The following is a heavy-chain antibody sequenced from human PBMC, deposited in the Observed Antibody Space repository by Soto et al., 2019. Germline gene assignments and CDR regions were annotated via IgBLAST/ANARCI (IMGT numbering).Heavy chain of an antibody. V-gene: IGHV4-34*01. CDR2: INHSGST. Sequence: PSETLSLTCAVYGVSFSGYYWSWIRQPPGKGLEWIGEINHSGSTNYNPSLKSRVTISVDTSKNQFSLKLSSVTAADTAVYYCTTDHQQLAYDYWGQGTLVTVSS. CDR3: TTDHQQLAYDY. CDR1: GVSFSGYY. D-gene: IGHD6-13*01. J-gene: IGHJ4*02.